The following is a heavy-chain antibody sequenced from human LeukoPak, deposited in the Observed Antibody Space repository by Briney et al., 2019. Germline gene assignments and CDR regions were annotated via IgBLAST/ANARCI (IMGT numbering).Heavy chain of an antibody. Sequence: GGSLRLSCSASGFTFSSYAMHWVRQAPGKGLEYVSAISSNGGSTYHADSVKGRFTISRDNSKNTLYLQMSSLRAEDTAVYYCVKVSSRKVVVPAAIGYYYGMDVWGKGTTVTVSS. CDR1: GFTFSSYA. J-gene: IGHJ6*04. CDR2: ISSNGGST. V-gene: IGHV3-64D*06. D-gene: IGHD2-2*01. CDR3: VKVSSRKVVVPAAIGYYYGMDV.